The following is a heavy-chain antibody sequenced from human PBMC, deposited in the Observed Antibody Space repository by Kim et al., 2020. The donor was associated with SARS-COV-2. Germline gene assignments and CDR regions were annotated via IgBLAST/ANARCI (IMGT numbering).Heavy chain of an antibody. D-gene: IGHD3-10*01. Sequence: VKGRFTISRDNSKNPLYLQMNSLRAEDTAVYYCARGRSRVRGVIGYYFDYWGQGTLVTVSS. J-gene: IGHJ4*02. V-gene: IGHV3-30*01. CDR3: ARGRSRVRGVIGYYFDY.